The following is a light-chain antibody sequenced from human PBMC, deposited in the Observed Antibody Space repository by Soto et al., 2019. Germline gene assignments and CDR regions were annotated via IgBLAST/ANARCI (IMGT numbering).Light chain of an antibody. CDR3: QQANSFPRT. V-gene: IGKV1-12*01. J-gene: IGKJ4*01. Sequence: DIQMTQSPSFVSASVGDRVTITCRASQAVSTWLAWYQQKPGDAPKLLIYAASTLQSGVPSRFSGSGSGTDFTLTIRSLQPQHFATYYCQQANSFPRTFGGGTKVDIK. CDR1: QAVSTW. CDR2: AAS.